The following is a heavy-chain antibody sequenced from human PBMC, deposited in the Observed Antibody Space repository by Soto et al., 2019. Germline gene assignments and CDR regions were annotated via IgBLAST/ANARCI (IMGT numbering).Heavy chain of an antibody. Sequence: EVQLVESGGGLIQTGGSLRLSCAASGFTVSSNYISWVRQAPGKGLEWVSVIYSGGSTYYADSVKGRFTISRDNSKNTLYLQMNSLRAEDTAVYYCARDTTTSYYYYYGMDVWGQGTTVTVSS. CDR2: IYSGGST. D-gene: IGHD1-1*01. CDR1: GFTVSSNY. CDR3: ARDTTTSYYYYYGMDV. J-gene: IGHJ6*02. V-gene: IGHV3-53*01.